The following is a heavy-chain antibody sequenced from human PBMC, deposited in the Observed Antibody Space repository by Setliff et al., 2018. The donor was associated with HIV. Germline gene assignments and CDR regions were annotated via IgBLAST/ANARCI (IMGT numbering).Heavy chain of an antibody. CDR2: IDEHGEKR. J-gene: IGHJ5*02. D-gene: IGHD2-8*01. Sequence: GSLRLSCAASGFDFSGFWMSWARQAPGKGLEWVANIDEHGEKRYYVGSLKGRFTISRDNAKNSLYLQMNTLRAEDTAVYYCAALSLRTNTVYGILSTRFDPWGQGTLVTVSS. V-gene: IGHV3-7*03. CDR3: AALSLRTNTVYGILSTRFDP. CDR1: GFDFSGFW.